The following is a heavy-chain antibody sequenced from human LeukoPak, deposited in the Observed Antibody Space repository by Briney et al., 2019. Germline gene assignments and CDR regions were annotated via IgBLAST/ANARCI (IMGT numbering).Heavy chain of an antibody. CDR1: GFTFSLYG. D-gene: IGHD3-10*01. J-gene: IGHJ4*02. CDR2: ISNDGDYE. V-gene: IGHV3-30*18. Sequence: GGSLRLSCAASGFTFSLYGMHWVRQAPGKGLEWVAVISNDGDYEYYTDSVKDRFTISRDNAEDTLYLQMDSLRREDTAVYYCAKDGRGRTFFGDIEYWGQGTLVAVSS. CDR3: AKDGRGRTFFGDIEY.